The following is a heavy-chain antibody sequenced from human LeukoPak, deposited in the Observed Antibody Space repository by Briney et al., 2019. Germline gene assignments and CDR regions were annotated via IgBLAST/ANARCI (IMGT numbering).Heavy chain of an antibody. CDR2: ISYDGSNK. D-gene: IGHD2-8*01. V-gene: IGHV3-30-3*01. CDR3: ARERDSRMNY. CDR1: GFTFSSYA. Sequence: GGSLRLSCAASGFTFSSYAMHWVRQAPGKGLEWVAVISYDGSNKYYADSVKGRFTISRDNAKNSLYLQMNSLRAEDTAVYYCARERDSRMNYWGQGTLVTVSS. J-gene: IGHJ4*02.